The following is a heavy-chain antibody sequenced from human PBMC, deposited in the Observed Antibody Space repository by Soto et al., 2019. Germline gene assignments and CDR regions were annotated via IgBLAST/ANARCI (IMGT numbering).Heavy chain of an antibody. J-gene: IGHJ4*02. Sequence: QITLKESGPALVKPTQTLTLTCTFSGFSLSISGVGVSWIRQPPGKAPEWLALIYGDDDKSYSPSLKTRLTIPKDTSKNQVVLSRTSMEPVDTATYYCTHSFHLLLDYWGQGTLVTVSS. V-gene: IGHV2-5*02. CDR3: THSFHLLLDY. CDR2: IYGDDDK. CDR1: GFSLSISGVG. D-gene: IGHD2-2*01.